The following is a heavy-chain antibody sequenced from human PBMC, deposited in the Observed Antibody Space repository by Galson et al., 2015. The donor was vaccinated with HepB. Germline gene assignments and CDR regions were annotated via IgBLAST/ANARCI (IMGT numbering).Heavy chain of an antibody. D-gene: IGHD3-3*01. CDR2: ISGSGVGT. CDR1: GFTFSNYA. V-gene: IGHV3-23*01. Sequence: SLRLSCAASGFTFSNYAMTWVRQAPGKGLEWVSAISGSGVGTYYTDSVKGRFTVSRDNSKNTVFLQMNSLRAEDTATYYCAKDSDTSHDFWSGYHPDYWGQGTLVAVSS. J-gene: IGHJ4*02. CDR3: AKDSDTSHDFWSGYHPDY.